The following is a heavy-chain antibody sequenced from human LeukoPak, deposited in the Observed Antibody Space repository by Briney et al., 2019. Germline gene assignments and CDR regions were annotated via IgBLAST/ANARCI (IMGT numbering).Heavy chain of an antibody. Sequence: ASVKVSCKASGYTFTSYGISWVRQAPGQGLEWMGIINPSGGSTSYAQKFQGRVTMTRDTSTSTVYMELSSLRSEDTAVYYCARVQKGVHYLDYWGQGTLVTVSS. CDR1: GYTFTSYG. J-gene: IGHJ4*02. CDR2: INPSGGST. D-gene: IGHD3-10*01. CDR3: ARVQKGVHYLDY. V-gene: IGHV1-46*01.